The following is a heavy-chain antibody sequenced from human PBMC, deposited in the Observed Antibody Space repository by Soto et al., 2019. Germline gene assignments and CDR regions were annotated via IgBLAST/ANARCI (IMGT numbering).Heavy chain of an antibody. CDR2: INHSGST. CDR3: ARVRRGYSSGWYYFDY. J-gene: IGHJ4*02. V-gene: IGHV4-34*01. CDR1: GGSFSGYY. Sequence: QVQLQQWGAGLLKPSETLSLTCAVYGGSFSGYYWSWIRQPPGKGLEWIGEINHSGSTNYNPSLKSRVPISVETSKNQFSLKLSSVTAAETAVYYCARVRRGYSSGWYYFDYWGQGTLVTVSS. D-gene: IGHD6-19*01.